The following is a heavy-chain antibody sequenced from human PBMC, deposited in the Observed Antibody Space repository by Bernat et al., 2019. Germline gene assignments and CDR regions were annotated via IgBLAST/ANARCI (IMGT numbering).Heavy chain of an antibody. CDR3: ARHFLAVAGPEQLFHH. CDR1: GFTVSSNY. J-gene: IGHJ1*01. Sequence: EAQLVESGGGLIQPGGSLRLSCTASGFTVSSNYMSWVRQAPGKGLEWVSIIYSGGTTYYADSVKGRFTISRDNSKNTVYLQLNSLRAGDTAVYYCARHFLAVAGPEQLFHHWGQGTLVTVSS. D-gene: IGHD6-19*01. CDR2: IYSGGTT. V-gene: IGHV3-53*01.